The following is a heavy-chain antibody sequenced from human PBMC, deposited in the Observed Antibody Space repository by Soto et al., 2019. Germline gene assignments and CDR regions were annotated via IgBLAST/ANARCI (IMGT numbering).Heavy chain of an antibody. D-gene: IGHD3-10*01. CDR3: ARDRLRVVRGVPPPSLDYGMDV. J-gene: IGHJ6*02. Sequence: QVQLVESGGGVVQPGRSLRLSCAASGFTFSSYAMHWVRQAPGKGLEWVAVISYDGSNKYYADSVKGRFTISRDNSKNTLYLQMNSLRAEDTAVYYCARDRLRVVRGVPPPSLDYGMDVWGQGTTVTVSS. CDR2: ISYDGSNK. V-gene: IGHV3-30-3*01. CDR1: GFTFSSYA.